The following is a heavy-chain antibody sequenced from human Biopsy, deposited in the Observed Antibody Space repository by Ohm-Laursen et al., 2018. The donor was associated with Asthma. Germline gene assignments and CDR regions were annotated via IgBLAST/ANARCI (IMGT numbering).Heavy chain of an antibody. CDR3: LRDTLGYYFDI. CDR2: ITFDGSTQ. D-gene: IGHD6-13*01. CDR1: GFTFRDYY. J-gene: IGHJ4*02. Sequence: SLRLSCAASGFTFRDYYMTWIRQAPGKGLEWVAVITFDGSTQHYGDSVKGRFTISRDNSKNMLFLQMNSLRAEDTAVYYCLRDTLGYYFDIWGQGTQVTVSS. V-gene: IGHV3-30-3*01.